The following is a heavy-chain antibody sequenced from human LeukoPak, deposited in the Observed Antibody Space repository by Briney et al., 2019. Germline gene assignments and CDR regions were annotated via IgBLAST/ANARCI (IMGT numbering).Heavy chain of an antibody. D-gene: IGHD4-17*01. J-gene: IGHJ3*02. V-gene: IGHV4-28*05. CDR1: GYSISSTNY. CDR2: IYYSGGI. CDR3: ARKATTGPTKAAFDI. Sequence: SDTLSLTCAVSGYSISSTNYWASIRQPPGKGLEWIGHIYYSGGIYYNPSLKSRVTMSVDTSKNQFSLKLSSVTAVDTAVYYCARKATTGPTKAAFDIWGQGTMVTVSS.